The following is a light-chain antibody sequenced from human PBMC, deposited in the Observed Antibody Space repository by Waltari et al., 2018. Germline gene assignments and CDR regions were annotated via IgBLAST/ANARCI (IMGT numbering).Light chain of an antibody. CDR2: GAS. CDR1: QSVRSSY. J-gene: IGKJ1*01. Sequence: EIVLTQSPGTLSLSPGDRATLSCRASQSVRSSYLAWYQQKPGQAPRRLIYGASSRATGIPDRFSGSGSGTDFTLTISRLEPEDFAVYYCQQYGSSRTFGQGTKVEIK. CDR3: QQYGSSRT. V-gene: IGKV3-20*01.